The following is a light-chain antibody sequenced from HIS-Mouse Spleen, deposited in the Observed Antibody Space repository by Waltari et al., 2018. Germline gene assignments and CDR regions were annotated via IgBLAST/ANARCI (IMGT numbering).Light chain of an antibody. V-gene: IGKV3-11*01. Sequence: EIVLTQSPATLSLSPGERANLPCRASPSVSSDLAWYQQKPGQAPRLLIYDASNRATGIPARFSGSGSGTDFTLTISSLEPEDFAVYYCQQRSNWPPTFGQGTRLEIK. J-gene: IGKJ5*01. CDR1: PSVSSD. CDR3: QQRSNWPPT. CDR2: DAS.